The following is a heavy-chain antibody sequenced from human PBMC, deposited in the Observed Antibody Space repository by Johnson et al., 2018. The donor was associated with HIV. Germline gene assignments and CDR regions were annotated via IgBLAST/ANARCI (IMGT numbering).Heavy chain of an antibody. Sequence: VQLVESGGGLVQPGGSLRLSCAASGFTFSSYAMSWVRQATGKGLEWVSAIGTAGDTYYPGSVKGRFTISRENAKNSLYGQMNSLRAGDTAVYYCARETVTSGAFDIWGQGTMVTVSS. J-gene: IGHJ3*02. CDR3: ARETVTSGAFDI. CDR1: GFTFSSYA. V-gene: IGHV3-13*01. CDR2: IGTAGDT. D-gene: IGHD4-11*01.